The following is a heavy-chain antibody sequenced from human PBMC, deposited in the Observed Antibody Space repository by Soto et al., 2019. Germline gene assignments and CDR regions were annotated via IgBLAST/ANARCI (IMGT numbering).Heavy chain of an antibody. V-gene: IGHV4-39*07. CDR3: ARVIGYYSNWFDP. J-gene: IGHJ5*02. D-gene: IGHD3-3*01. CDR1: GGSISSSSSY. Sequence: SLTCTVSGGSISSSSSYWGWIRQPPGKGLEWVGYIYYSGNTYYNPSLKGRVSISVDTSKNQFSLKLSSVTAADTAVYYCARVIGYYSNWFDPWGQGTLVTVSS. CDR2: IYYSGNT.